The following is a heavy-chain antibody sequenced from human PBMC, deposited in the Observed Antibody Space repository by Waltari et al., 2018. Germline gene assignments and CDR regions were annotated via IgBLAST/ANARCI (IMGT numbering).Heavy chain of an antibody. V-gene: IGHV4-59*11. CDR2: IYYSGST. J-gene: IGHJ3*02. CDR3: ARNEGLFDN. Sequence: QVQLQESGPGLVKPSETLSLTCTVSGGSISSHYWSWIRQPPGKGLEWIGYIYYSGSTNHNLTIKSRVTIDVDKTKNQFYLKLRTATDADADEYESARNEGLFDNWGQGTMVTVSS. CDR1: GGSISSHY.